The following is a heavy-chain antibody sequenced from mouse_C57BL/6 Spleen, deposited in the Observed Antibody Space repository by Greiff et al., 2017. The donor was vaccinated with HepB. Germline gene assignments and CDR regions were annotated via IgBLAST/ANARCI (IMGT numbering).Heavy chain of an antibody. Sequence: VKLQQPGAELVMPGASVKLSCKASGYTFTSYWMHWVKQRPGQGLEWIGEIDPSDSYTNYNQKFKGKSTLTVDKSSSTAYMQLSSLTSEDSAVYYCARPYYGSSYGYFDVWGTGTTVTVSS. D-gene: IGHD1-1*01. J-gene: IGHJ1*03. CDR3: ARPYYGSSYGYFDV. CDR1: GYTFTSYW. CDR2: IDPSDSYT. V-gene: IGHV1-69*01.